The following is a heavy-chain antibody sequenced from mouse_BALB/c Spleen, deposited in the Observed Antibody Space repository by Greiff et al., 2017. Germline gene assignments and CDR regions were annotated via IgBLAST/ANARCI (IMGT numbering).Heavy chain of an antibody. CDR3: ARPYAY. V-gene: IGHV5-12-2*01. Sequence: DVKLVESGGGLVQPGGSLKLSCAASGFTFSSYTMSWVRQTPEKRLEWVAYISNGGGSTYYPDTVKGRFTISRDNAKNTLYLQMSSLKSEDTAMYYCARPYAYWGQGTLVTVSA. J-gene: IGHJ3*01. CDR2: ISNGGGST. CDR1: GFTFSSYT.